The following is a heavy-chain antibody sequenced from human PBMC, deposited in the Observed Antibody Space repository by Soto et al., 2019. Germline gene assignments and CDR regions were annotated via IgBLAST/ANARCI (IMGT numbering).Heavy chain of an antibody. CDR2: VNYSGLT. CDR3: GRHAPHHDWLDP. J-gene: IGHJ5*02. CDR1: GDSFSSSNYY. V-gene: IGHV4-39*01. Sequence: PSETLSLTCTVSGDSFSSSNYYWGWIRQPPGKGLEWIAIVNYSGLTYYNPSLKGRVTISADTSKNQFSLKLSSVTAADTARYYCGRHAPHHDWLDPWGPGTLVTVSS.